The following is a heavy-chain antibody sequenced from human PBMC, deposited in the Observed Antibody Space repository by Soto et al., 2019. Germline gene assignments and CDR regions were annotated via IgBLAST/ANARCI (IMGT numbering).Heavy chain of an antibody. V-gene: IGHV1-18*01. Sequence: ASVQVSCKASGYTFTSYDISWVRQAPGQGLEWMGWISTYNGNTNYAQKLQGRVTMTTDTSTRTAYMELRSLRSDDTAVYYCARGYSYGNYYYNMDVWGQGTTVTVSS. CDR1: GYTFTSYD. CDR3: ARGYSYGNYYYNMDV. D-gene: IGHD5-18*01. CDR2: ISTYNGNT. J-gene: IGHJ6*02.